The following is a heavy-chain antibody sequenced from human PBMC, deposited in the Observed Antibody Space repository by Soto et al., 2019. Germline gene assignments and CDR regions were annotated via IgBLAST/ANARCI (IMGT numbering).Heavy chain of an antibody. CDR2: INAGNGNT. J-gene: IGHJ4*02. V-gene: IGHV1-3*01. Sequence: ASVKVSCKASGYTFTTYGISWVRQAPGQGLEWMGWINAGNGNTKYSQKFQGRVTITRDTSASTAYMELSSLRSEDTAVYYCARDLGGWPDYWGQGTLVTVSS. CDR1: GYTFTTYG. D-gene: IGHD2-15*01. CDR3: ARDLGGWPDY.